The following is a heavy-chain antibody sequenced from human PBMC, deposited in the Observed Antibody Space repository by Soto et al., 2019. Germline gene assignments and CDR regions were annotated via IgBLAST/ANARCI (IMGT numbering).Heavy chain of an antibody. V-gene: IGHV1-2*02. CDR1: GYTFTDYF. CDR2: FNPNTGGR. J-gene: IGHJ5*02. Sequence: QVQLVQSGAEVKKPGASVKVSCKASGYTFTDYFIHWVRQAPGQGLEWMGWFNPNTGGRNSAQKFQGRVTMARDTSISTAFMQLTSLRSDDTAVYFWAREVPPSEGSGRNWFDPWGQGTLVTVSS. CDR3: AREVPPSEGSGRNWFDP. D-gene: IGHD6-19*01.